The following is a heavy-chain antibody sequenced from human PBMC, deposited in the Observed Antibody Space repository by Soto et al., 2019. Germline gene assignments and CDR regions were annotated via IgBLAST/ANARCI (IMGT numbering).Heavy chain of an antibody. V-gene: IGHV4-31*03. CDR3: ARGSSIAGLYYGMDG. Sequence: QVQLQESGPGLVKPSQTLSLTCTVSGGSISSGGYYWTWIRQHPGKGLEWIGYNYYSGITYYNPSLKSRVTISLDTSKNQSSLKLSSVTAADTAVYYCARGSSIAGLYYGMDGWGQGTTVTVSS. CDR1: GGSISSGGYY. CDR2: NYYSGIT. D-gene: IGHD6-6*01. J-gene: IGHJ6*02.